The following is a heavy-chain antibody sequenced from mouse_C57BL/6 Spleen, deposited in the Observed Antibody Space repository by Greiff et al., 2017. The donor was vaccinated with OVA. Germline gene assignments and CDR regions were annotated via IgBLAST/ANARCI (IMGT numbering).Heavy chain of an antibody. CDR1: GFTFTDYY. V-gene: IGHV7-3*01. J-gene: IGHJ2*01. CDR3: ARYRNYAFDY. Sequence: EVQLVESGGGLVQPGGSLSLSCAASGFTFTDYYMSWVRQPPGKALEWLGFIRNKANGYTTEYSASVKGRFTISRDNSQSILYLQMNALRAEDSATYYCARYRNYAFDYWGQGTTLTVSS. CDR2: IRNKANGYTT. D-gene: IGHD1-1*01.